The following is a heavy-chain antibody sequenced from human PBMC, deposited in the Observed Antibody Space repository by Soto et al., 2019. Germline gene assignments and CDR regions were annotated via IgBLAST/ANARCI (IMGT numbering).Heavy chain of an antibody. D-gene: IGHD6-13*01. CDR2: MNPNSGNT. Sequence: GASVKVSCKASGYTFTSYGINWVRQATGQGLEWMGWMNPNSGNTGYAQKFQGRVTMTRNTSISTAYMELSSLRSEDTAVYYCARGPYSSSWYYYYYMDVWGKGTTVTVSS. V-gene: IGHV1-8*02. CDR1: GYTFTSYG. J-gene: IGHJ6*03. CDR3: ARGPYSSSWYYYYYMDV.